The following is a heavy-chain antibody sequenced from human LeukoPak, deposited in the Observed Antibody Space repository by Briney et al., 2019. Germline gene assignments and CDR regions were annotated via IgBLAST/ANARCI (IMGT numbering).Heavy chain of an antibody. CDR2: IYYSGST. D-gene: IGHD3-22*01. V-gene: IGHV4-39*01. CDR1: GGSISSSSYY. Sequence: SETLSLTCTVSGGSISSSSYYWGWIRQPPGKGLEWIGSIYYSGSTYYNPSLKSRVTISVDTSKNQFSLKLSSVTAADTAVYYCARLGYDSSGYRPYWGQGTLVTVSS. CDR3: ARLGYDSSGYRPY. J-gene: IGHJ4*02.